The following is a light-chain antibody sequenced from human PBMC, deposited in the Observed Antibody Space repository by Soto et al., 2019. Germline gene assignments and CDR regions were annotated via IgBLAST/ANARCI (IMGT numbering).Light chain of an antibody. CDR2: EVN. Sequence: QSALTQPPSASGSPGQSVTISCTGTSSDVGGYGYVSWYQQHPGKAPRLMIYEVNKRFSGVSDRFSGSKSGNTASLTVSGLQAEDEADYYCSSYAGSNIDVVFGGGTQLTVL. CDR1: SSDVGGYGY. J-gene: IGLJ2*01. V-gene: IGLV2-8*01. CDR3: SSYAGSNIDVV.